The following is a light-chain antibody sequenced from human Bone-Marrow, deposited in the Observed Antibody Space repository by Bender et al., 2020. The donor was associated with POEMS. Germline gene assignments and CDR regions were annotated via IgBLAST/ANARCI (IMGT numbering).Light chain of an antibody. CDR1: SSNIGSYP. Sequence: QSVVTQPPSVSGTPGQRVTISCSGSSSNIGSYPVNWYQQLPGTAPKLLIYSGDQRPSGVPDRFSGSKSGMSASLVISGLQSEDEADYYCAAWDDTLNGRVFGGGTKLTVL. CDR2: SGD. CDR3: AAWDDTLNGRV. V-gene: IGLV1-44*01. J-gene: IGLJ3*02.